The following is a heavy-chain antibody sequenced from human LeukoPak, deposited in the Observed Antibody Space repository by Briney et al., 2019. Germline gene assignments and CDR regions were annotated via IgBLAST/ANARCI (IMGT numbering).Heavy chain of an antibody. Sequence: SETLSLTCTVSGGSISSSSYYWGWIRQPPGKGLEWIGSIYYSGSTYYNPSLKSRVTISVDTSKNQFSLKLSSVTAADTAVYYCARLIGRGEGPYYFDYWGQGTPVTVSS. CDR2: IYYSGST. CDR3: ARLIGRGEGPYYFDY. V-gene: IGHV4-39*01. J-gene: IGHJ4*02. CDR1: GGSISSSSYY. D-gene: IGHD3-10*01.